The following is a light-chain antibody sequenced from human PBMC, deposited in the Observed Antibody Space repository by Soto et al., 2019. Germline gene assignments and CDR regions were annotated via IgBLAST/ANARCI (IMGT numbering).Light chain of an antibody. CDR2: DAS. CDR3: QQYGRTPLT. J-gene: IGKJ4*01. V-gene: IGKV3-20*01. CDR1: QSVSRNY. Sequence: IVLTQSPGTLSLSPGERATLSCRASQSVSRNYLAWYQQKPGQAPRLLIYDASSRATGIPDRFSGSGSGADFTLTVNRLEPEDFAVYFCQQYGRTPLTFGGGTKVDI.